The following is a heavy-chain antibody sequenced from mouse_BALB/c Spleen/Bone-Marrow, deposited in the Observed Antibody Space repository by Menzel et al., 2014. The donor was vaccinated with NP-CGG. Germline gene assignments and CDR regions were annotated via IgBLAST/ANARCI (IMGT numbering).Heavy chain of an antibody. Sequence: VQLQQSGPELVRPGTSVKMSCKASGYTFTTYWMHWVKQRPGQGLEWIGMIDPSTTETKLNQKFKDKATLNVDKSSNTAYMQRSSLTAEDAAVFYCARWALALDYWGQGTSVTVSS. J-gene: IGHJ4*01. CDR3: ARWALALDY. V-gene: IGHV1-59*01. CDR1: GYTFTTYW. CDR2: IDPSTTET.